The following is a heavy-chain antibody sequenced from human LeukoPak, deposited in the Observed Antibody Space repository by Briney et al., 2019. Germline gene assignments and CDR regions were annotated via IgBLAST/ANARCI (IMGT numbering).Heavy chain of an antibody. V-gene: IGHV4-34*01. J-gene: IGHJ6*03. D-gene: IGHD4-11*01. CDR2: INHSGST. CDR1: GGSFSGYY. Sequence: SETLSLTCAVYGGSFSGYYWSWIRQPPGKGLEWIGEINHSGSTNYNPSLKSRVTISVDTSKNQFSLKLSSVTAADTAVYYCARRGMTTVTTGSYYYYYMDVWGKGTTVTVSS. CDR3: ARRGMTTVTTGSYYYYYMDV.